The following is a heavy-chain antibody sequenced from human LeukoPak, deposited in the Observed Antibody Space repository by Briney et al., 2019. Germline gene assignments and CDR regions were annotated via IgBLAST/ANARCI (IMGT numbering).Heavy chain of an antibody. CDR2: INSDGSST. CDR1: GFTFSSYW. Sequence: PGGSLGLSCAASGFTFSSYWMHWVRQAPGKGLVWVSRINSDGSSTSYADSVKGRFTISRDNAKNTLYLQMNSLRAEDTAVYYCARVTALERVFDYWGQGTLVTVSS. J-gene: IGHJ4*02. V-gene: IGHV3-74*01. CDR3: ARVTALERVFDY. D-gene: IGHD1-1*01.